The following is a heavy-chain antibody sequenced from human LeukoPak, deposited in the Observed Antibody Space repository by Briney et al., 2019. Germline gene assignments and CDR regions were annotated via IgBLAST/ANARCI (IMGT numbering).Heavy chain of an antibody. CDR3: ARRNYYGSGQFDP. Sequence: GESLKISCKGSGYGFTTYWIGWVRQMPGKGLEWMGIIYPGDSDTRYSPSFQGQVTISADKSISTAYLQWSSLKASDTAMYYCARRNYYGSGQFDPWGQGTLVTVSS. CDR2: IYPGDSDT. CDR1: GYGFTTYW. V-gene: IGHV5-51*01. D-gene: IGHD3-10*01. J-gene: IGHJ5*02.